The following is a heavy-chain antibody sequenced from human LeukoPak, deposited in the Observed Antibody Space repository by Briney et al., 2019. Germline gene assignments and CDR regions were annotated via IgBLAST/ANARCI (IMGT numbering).Heavy chain of an antibody. V-gene: IGHV3-7*01. Sequence: GGSLRLSCAASGFTFSSYWMSWVRQAPGKGLEWVAYIKQDGSEKYYVDSVKGRFTISRDNAKDSLYLQMNSLRVEDTAGYYCARDGGSYEVKLDYWGQGTLVTAS. J-gene: IGHJ4*02. D-gene: IGHD1-26*01. CDR1: GFTFSSYW. CDR3: ARDGGSYEVKLDY. CDR2: IKQDGSEK.